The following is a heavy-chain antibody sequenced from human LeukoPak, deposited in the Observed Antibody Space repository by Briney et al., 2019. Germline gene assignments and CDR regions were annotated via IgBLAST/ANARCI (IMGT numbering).Heavy chain of an antibody. CDR3: ARAQPLYYDSSGYYFDY. V-gene: IGHV4-39*07. Sequence: SETLSLTCTVSGGSISSSSYCWGWIRQPPGKGLEWIGSIYYSGSTYYNPSLKSRVTISVDTSKNQFSLKLSSVTAADTAVYYCARAQPLYYDSSGYYFDYWGQGTLVTVSS. CDR2: IYYSGST. J-gene: IGHJ4*02. CDR1: GGSISSSSYC. D-gene: IGHD3-22*01.